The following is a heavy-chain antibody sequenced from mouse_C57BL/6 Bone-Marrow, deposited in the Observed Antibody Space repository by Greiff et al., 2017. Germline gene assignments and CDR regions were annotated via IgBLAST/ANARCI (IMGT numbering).Heavy chain of an antibody. Sequence: VQRVESGPGLVAPSQSLSITCTVSGFSLTSYAISWVRQPPGTGLEWLGVIWTGGGTNYNSALKSRLSISKDNSKSQVILKMHSLQTDDTARYYCSRLVYGISPSIAMDYWGQGTSLTVSS. J-gene: IGHJ4*01. CDR3: SRLVYGISPSIAMDY. CDR2: IWTGGGT. CDR1: GFSLTSYA. V-gene: IGHV2-9-1*01. D-gene: IGHD1-1*01.